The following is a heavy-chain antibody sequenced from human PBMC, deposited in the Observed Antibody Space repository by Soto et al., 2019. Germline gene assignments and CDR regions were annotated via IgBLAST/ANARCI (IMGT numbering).Heavy chain of an antibody. CDR3: ARDRGDDYSNNNWFDP. CDR1: GGSISSGGYY. CDR2: IYYSGST. Sequence: NPSETLSLTCTVSGGSISSGGYYWSWIRQHPGKGLEWIGYIYYSGSTYYNPSLKSRVTISVDTSKNQFSLKLSSVTAADTAVYYCARDRGDDYSNNNWFDPWGQGTLVTVSS. V-gene: IGHV4-31*03. J-gene: IGHJ5*02. D-gene: IGHD4-4*01.